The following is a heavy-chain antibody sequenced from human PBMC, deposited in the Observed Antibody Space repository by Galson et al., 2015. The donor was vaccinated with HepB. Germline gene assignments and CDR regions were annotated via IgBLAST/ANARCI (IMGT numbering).Heavy chain of an antibody. D-gene: IGHD6-13*01. V-gene: IGHV1-24*01. Sequence: QSGAEVKKPGESLKISCKVSGYTLTELSMHWVRQAPGKGLEWMGGFDPEDGETIYAQKFQGRVTMTEDTSTDTAYMELSSLRSEDTAVYYCATGPPIAAADYYYYGMDVWGQGTTVTVSS. CDR2: FDPEDGET. J-gene: IGHJ6*02. CDR1: GYTLTELS. CDR3: ATGPPIAAADYYYYGMDV.